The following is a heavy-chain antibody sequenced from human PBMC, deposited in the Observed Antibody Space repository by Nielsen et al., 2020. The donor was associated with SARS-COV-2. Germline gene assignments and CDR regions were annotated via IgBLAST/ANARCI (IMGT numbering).Heavy chain of an antibody. J-gene: IGHJ4*02. CDR2: INHSGST. CDR3: ARGLGGY. V-gene: IGHV4-38-2*02. Sequence: SETLSLTCTVSGYSISSGYYWSWIRQPPGKGLEWIGEINHSGSTNYNPSLKSRVTISVDTSKNQFSLKLSSVTAADTAVYYCARGLGGYWGQGTLVTVSS. D-gene: IGHD3-16*01. CDR1: GYSISSGYY.